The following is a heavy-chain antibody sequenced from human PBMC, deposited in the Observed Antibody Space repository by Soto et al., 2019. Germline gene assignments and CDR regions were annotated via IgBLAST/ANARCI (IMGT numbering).Heavy chain of an antibody. V-gene: IGHV4-34*01. CDR2: INHSGST. D-gene: IGHD5-12*01. CDR1: GGSFSGYY. J-gene: IGHJ4*02. CDR3: ARGIFKIGGYSGYLH. Sequence: SETLSLTCAVYGGSFSGYYWSWIRQPPGKGLEWIGEINHSGSTNYNPSLKSRVTISVDTSKNQFSLKLSSVTAADTAVYYCARGIFKIGGYSGYLHWGQGTLVTVSS.